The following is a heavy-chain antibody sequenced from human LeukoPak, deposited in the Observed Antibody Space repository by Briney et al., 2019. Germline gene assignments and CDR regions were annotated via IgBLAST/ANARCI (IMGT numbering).Heavy chain of an antibody. D-gene: IGHD1-26*01. J-gene: IGHJ3*02. CDR2: ISSSSSYI. V-gene: IGHV3-21*01. CDR3: ARDRELPAVXAFDI. Sequence: PGGSLRLSCAASGFTFSSYSMNWVRQAPGKGLEWVSSISSSSSYIYYADSVKGRFTISRDNAKNSLYLQMDSLRAEDTAVYYCARDRELPAVXAFDIWGXGTMVTVSS. CDR1: GFTFSSYS.